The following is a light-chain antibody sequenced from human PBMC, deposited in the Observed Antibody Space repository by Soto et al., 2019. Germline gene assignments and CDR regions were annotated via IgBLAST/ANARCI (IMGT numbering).Light chain of an antibody. CDR2: GAS. Sequence: EIVLTQSQDTLSLSPVESPTHSCRVSQSVSSYLAWYHQKPGQAPRLLIYGASTRATGIPARFSGSGSGTEFTLTISSLQSEDLAVYYCQQFHIWPTWTFGQGTKVDIK. CDR3: QQFHIWPTWT. CDR1: QSVSSY. J-gene: IGKJ1*01. V-gene: IGKV3-15*01.